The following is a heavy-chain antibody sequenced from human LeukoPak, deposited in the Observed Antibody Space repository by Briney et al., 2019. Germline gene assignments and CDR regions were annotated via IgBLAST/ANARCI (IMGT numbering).Heavy chain of an antibody. CDR3: ARDSGYSEKYLAYDY. D-gene: IGHD5-12*01. V-gene: IGHV4-59*01. J-gene: IGHJ4*02. CDR2: IYYSGST. Sequence: SETLSLTCTVSGGSISSYYWSWIRQPPGKGLEWIGYIYYSGSTNYNPSLKSRVTISVDTSKNQFSLKLSSVTAADTAVYYCARDSGYSEKYLAYDYWGQGTLVTVSS. CDR1: GGSISSYY.